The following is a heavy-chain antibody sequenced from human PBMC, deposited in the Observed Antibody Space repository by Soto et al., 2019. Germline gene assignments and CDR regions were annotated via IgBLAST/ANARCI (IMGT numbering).Heavy chain of an antibody. V-gene: IGHV1-8*02. CDR2: VSPDHNNA. CDR3: AVTTGY. J-gene: IGHJ4*02. CDR1: GYTFTDYD. D-gene: IGHD4-17*01. Sequence: QVQVLQSGAEVKKPGASVKVSCKTSGYTFTDYDINWVRQAPGQGLEWMGWVSPDHNNAGYAQKFQGRVPMTTNNSINTAYMELTSLRFADTAVYYCAVTTGYWGQGSMVTVSS.